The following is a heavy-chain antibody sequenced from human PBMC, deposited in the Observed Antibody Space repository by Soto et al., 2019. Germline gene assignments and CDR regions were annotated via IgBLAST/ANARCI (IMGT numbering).Heavy chain of an antibody. D-gene: IGHD3-16*01. J-gene: IGHJ4*02. V-gene: IGHV3-74*01. CDR3: ARGGRGGFDY. CDR2: INIDGSSS. CDR1: GFTFSSYC. Sequence: EVQLVESGGGLVQPGGSLRLSCAASGFTFSSYCMLWVRQAPGKGLVWVSRINIDGSSSNYADSVKGRFTISRDNAKNTLYLQMNSLRAEDTAVYYCARGGRGGFDYWGQGTLVTVSS.